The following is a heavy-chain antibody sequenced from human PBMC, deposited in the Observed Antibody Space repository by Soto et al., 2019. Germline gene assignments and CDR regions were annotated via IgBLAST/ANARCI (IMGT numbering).Heavy chain of an antibody. D-gene: IGHD3-10*01. J-gene: IGHJ4*02. V-gene: IGHV3-23*01. Sequence: EVQLLESGGGLVQPGGSLRLSCAASGFTFNNYAMTWVRQSPGKGLEWVSAISGGGDTTSYADYVKGRFTGYRDGSQNTLYLQMSSLRAEDTALYYCAKGRGGSGSLTPRVDFWGQGTLVTVSS. CDR1: GFTFNNYA. CDR3: AKGRGGSGSLTPRVDF. CDR2: ISGGGDTT.